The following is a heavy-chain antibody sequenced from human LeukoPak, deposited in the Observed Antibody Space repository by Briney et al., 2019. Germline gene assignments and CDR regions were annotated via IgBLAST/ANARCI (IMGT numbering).Heavy chain of an antibody. D-gene: IGHD3-22*01. CDR2: INHSGST. V-gene: IGHV4-34*01. Sequence: SETLSLTCAVYGGSFSGYYWSWIRQPPGQGLEWIGEINHSGSTNYNPSLKSRVTISVDTSKNQFSLKLSSVTAADTAVYYCARGVYYDSSGYYFRPFDYWGQGTLVTVSS. CDR1: GGSFSGYY. J-gene: IGHJ4*02. CDR3: ARGVYYDSSGYYFRPFDY.